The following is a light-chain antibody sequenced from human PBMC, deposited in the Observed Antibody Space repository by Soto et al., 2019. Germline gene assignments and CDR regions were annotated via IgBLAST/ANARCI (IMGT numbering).Light chain of an antibody. J-gene: IGKJ5*01. V-gene: IGKV3-20*01. CDR3: QHFGGTTFT. CDR2: GAS. CDR1: KSVSSSY. Sequence: EILLTQSPGTLSLSPGEGATLSCGASKSVSSSYIAWYQKRPGQTPRLLIYGASTRATGIPDRLSGSGYGTHFTLTISRLENGDFAVYYCQHFGGTTFTFGPGTRLEIK.